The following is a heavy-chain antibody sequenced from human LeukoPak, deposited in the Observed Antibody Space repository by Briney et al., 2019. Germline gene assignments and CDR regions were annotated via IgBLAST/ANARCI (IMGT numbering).Heavy chain of an antibody. CDR3: ARGGGGTVTDHYYYYYYMDV. CDR2: INHSGIT. CDR1: GGSFSDFY. V-gene: IGHV4-34*01. Sequence: PSETLSLTCGVSGGSFSDFYWSWIRQPPGKGLEWIGEINHSGITNYNPSLTSRVIISVDTSKNQISLNLSSVTAADTAMYYCARGGGGTVTDHYYYYYYMDVWGKGTTVTVSS. J-gene: IGHJ6*03. D-gene: IGHD2-21*02.